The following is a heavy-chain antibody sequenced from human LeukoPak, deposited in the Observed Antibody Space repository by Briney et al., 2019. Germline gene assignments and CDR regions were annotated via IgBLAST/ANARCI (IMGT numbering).Heavy chain of an antibody. CDR3: ARGDYGDPGYYFDY. J-gene: IGHJ4*02. Sequence: PSGTLSLTCAVYGGSFSGYYWSWIRQPPGKGLEWIGAINHSGSTNYNPSLKSRVTISVDTSKNQFSLKLSSVTAADTAVYYCARGDYGDPGYYFDYWGQGTLVTVSS. V-gene: IGHV4-34*01. CDR2: INHSGST. CDR1: GGSFSGYY. D-gene: IGHD4-17*01.